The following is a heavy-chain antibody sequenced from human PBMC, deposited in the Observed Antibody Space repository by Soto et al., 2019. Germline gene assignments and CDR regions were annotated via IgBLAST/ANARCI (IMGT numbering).Heavy chain of an antibody. Sequence: EVQLVESGGGLIQPGGYLRLFCAASGFTVSSNYMSWVRQAPGKGLEWVSVIYSCGSTYYADSVKGRFTISRDNSKNTLYLQMNSLRAEDTAVYYCARDRRGSSTSCYHSSPYYGIDVWGQGTTVTVSS. D-gene: IGHD2-2*01. CDR3: ARDRRGSSTSCYHSSPYYGIDV. CDR1: GFTVSSNY. J-gene: IGHJ6*02. V-gene: IGHV3-66*03. CDR2: IYSCGST.